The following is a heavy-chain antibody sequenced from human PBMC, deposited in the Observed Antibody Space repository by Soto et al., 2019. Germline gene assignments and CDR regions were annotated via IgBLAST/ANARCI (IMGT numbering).Heavy chain of an antibody. J-gene: IGHJ3*02. Sequence: GGSLRLSCEASGFTFSDYYMSWIRQAPGKGLEWVSYISSSGSTIYYAYSVKGRFTISRDNAKNSLYLQMNSLRAEDTAVYYCARMYYYDSSGPDSDAFDIWGQGTMVT. CDR1: GFTFSDYY. CDR3: ARMYYYDSSGPDSDAFDI. D-gene: IGHD3-22*01. CDR2: ISSSGSTI. V-gene: IGHV3-11*01.